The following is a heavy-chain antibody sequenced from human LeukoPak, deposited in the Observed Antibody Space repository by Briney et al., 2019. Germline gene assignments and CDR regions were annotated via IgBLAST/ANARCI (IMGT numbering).Heavy chain of an antibody. D-gene: IGHD3-22*01. Sequence: PGGSLRLSCAASGFTFSSYWMHWVRQPPGKGLVWVSRINSDGSSTSYADSVKGRFTISRENAKKMLYLQMNSLRAEDTAVYYCARVAAWDSSGYLFDYWGQGTLVTVPS. CDR3: ARVAAWDSSGYLFDY. CDR1: GFTFSSYW. J-gene: IGHJ4*02. CDR2: INSDGSST. V-gene: IGHV3-74*01.